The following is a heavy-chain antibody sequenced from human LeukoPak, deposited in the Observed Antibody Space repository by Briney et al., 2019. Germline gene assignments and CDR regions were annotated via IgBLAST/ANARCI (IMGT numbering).Heavy chain of an antibody. Sequence: GGSLRLSCAASGFTFSSYGMHWVRQAPGKGLEWVSAISGSGGSTYYADSVEGRFTISRDNSKSTLFLQMNTLRAEDTAVYYCAKDPYIHYYDNSGYNLDYWGQGTLVTVSS. CDR3: AKDPYIHYYDNSGYNLDY. J-gene: IGHJ4*02. D-gene: IGHD3-22*01. CDR1: GFTFSSYG. CDR2: ISGSGGST. V-gene: IGHV3-23*01.